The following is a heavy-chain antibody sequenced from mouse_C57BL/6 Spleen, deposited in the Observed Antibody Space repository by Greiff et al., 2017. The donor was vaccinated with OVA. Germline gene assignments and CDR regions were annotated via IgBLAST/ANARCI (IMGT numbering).Heavy chain of an antibody. Sequence: QVQLQQSGAELVRPGTSVKVSCKASGSAFTNYLIEWVKQRPGQGLEWIGVINPGSGCTYYNEKFTGKATLTADKSSSTDYMQLSSLTSEDSAVYFCASLRDYAMDYWGQGTSVTVSS. CDR3: ASLRDYAMDY. J-gene: IGHJ4*01. CDR2: INPGSGCT. CDR1: GSAFTNYL. V-gene: IGHV1-54*01.